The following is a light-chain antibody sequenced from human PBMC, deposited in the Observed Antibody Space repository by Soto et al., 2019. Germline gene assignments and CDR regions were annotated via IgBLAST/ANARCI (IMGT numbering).Light chain of an antibody. Sequence: QAVVTQEPSLTVSPGGTVTLTCASSTGAVTSGYYPNWFQQKPGQAPKPLIYSTTGKHSWTPARFSGSLLGGKAALTLSGVQPEDEAEYYCLLYYGGGRIFGGGTKVTVL. CDR1: TGAVTSGYY. CDR3: LLYYGGGRI. CDR2: STT. V-gene: IGLV7-43*01. J-gene: IGLJ2*01.